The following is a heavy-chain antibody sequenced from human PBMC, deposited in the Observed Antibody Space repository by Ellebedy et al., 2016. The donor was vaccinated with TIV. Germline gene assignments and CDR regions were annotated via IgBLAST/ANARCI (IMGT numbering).Heavy chain of an antibody. D-gene: IGHD3-22*01. CDR3: ARDQNRLSYYDTSSYLNWFDP. Sequence: ASVKVSXXASGYTFTSYYMHWVRQAPGQGLEWMGIVNPSGGSTSYAQNFQGRVTMTRDTSTGTVYMELSSLRSEDTAVYYCARDQNRLSYYDTSSYLNWFDPWGQGTLVTVSS. V-gene: IGHV1-46*01. CDR2: VNPSGGST. CDR1: GYTFTSYY. J-gene: IGHJ5*02.